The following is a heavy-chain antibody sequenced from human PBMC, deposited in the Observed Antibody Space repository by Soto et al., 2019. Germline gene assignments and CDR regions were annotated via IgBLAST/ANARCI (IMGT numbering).Heavy chain of an antibody. CDR3: ARDSSYGDYVSYYYYHGMDV. V-gene: IGHV1-18*01. J-gene: IGHJ6*02. Sequence: GASVKVSCKASGYTFTSYGISWVRQAPGQGLEWMGWISAYNGNTNYAQKLQGRVTMTTDTSTSTAYMELRSLRSDDTAVYYCARDSSYGDYVSYYYYHGMDVWGQGTTVTVSS. D-gene: IGHD4-17*01. CDR1: GYTFTSYG. CDR2: ISAYNGNT.